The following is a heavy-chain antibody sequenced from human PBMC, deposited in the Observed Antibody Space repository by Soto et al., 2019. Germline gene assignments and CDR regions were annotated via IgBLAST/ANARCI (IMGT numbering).Heavy chain of an antibody. CDR2: ISYDGSNK. V-gene: IGHV3-30-3*01. J-gene: IGHJ4*02. CDR1: GFTFSSYA. Sequence: GGSLRLSCAASGFTFSSYAMHWVRQAPGKGLEWVAVISYDGSNKYYADSVKGRFTISRDNSKNTLYLQMSSLRAEDTAVYYCARGTRNYYDSSGYYEVSYFDDWGEGAMVTVAS. CDR3: ARGTRNYYDSSGYYEVSYFDD. D-gene: IGHD3-22*01.